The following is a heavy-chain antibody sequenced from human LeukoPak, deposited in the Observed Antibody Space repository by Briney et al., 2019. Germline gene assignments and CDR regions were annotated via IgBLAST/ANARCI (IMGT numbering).Heavy chain of an antibody. D-gene: IGHD3-10*01. CDR3: ARGSERITMVRGVSSHDY. CDR2: MNPNSGNT. Sequence: ASVKVSCKASGYTFTSYDINWVRQATGQGLEWMGWMNPNSGNTGYAQKFQGRVTMTRNTSISTAYMELSSLRSEDTAVYYCARGSERITMVRGVSSHDYWGQGTLVTVSS. J-gene: IGHJ4*02. V-gene: IGHV1-8*01. CDR1: GYTFTSYD.